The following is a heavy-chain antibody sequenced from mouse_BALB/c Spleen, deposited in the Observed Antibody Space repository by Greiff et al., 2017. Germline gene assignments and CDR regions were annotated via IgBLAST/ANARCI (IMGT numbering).Heavy chain of an antibody. Sequence: VQLKESGPGLVKPSQSLSLTCTVTGYSITSDYAWNWIRQFPGNKLEWMGYISYSGSTSYNPSLKSRISITRDTSKNQFFLQLNSVTTEDTATYYCARDYYAMDYWGQGTSVTVSS. J-gene: IGHJ4*01. V-gene: IGHV3-2*02. CDR1: GYSITSDYA. CDR3: ARDYYAMDY. CDR2: ISYSGST.